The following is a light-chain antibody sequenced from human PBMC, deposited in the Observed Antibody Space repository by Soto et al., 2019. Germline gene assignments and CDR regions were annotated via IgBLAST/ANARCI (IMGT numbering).Light chain of an antibody. CDR3: QQYGTSPFT. Sequence: EIVLTQSPGTLSLSPGERSTLSCRASQSVSSSLAWYQQKPGQAPRLLIYGASSRFTGIPDRFSGSGSVTDFSLTISSLEPEEFALYYCQQYGTSPFTFGGGTKVEI. V-gene: IGKV3-20*01. CDR1: QSVSSS. J-gene: IGKJ4*01. CDR2: GAS.